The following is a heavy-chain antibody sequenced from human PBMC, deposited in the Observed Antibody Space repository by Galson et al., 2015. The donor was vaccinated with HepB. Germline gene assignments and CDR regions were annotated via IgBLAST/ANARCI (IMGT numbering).Heavy chain of an antibody. CDR1: GFTFSSYW. V-gene: IGHV3-7*01. CDR2: IKQDGSEK. J-gene: IGHJ5*02. CDR3: ARDPDLSFFCSRTTCYNAWFDP. Sequence: SLRLSCAASGFTFSSYWMSWVRQAPGKGLEWVANIKQDGSEKYYVDSVKGRFTISRDNAKNSLYLQMNSLRAEDTAVYYCARDPDLSFFCSRTTCYNAWFDPWGQGTLVTVSS. D-gene: IGHD2-2*02.